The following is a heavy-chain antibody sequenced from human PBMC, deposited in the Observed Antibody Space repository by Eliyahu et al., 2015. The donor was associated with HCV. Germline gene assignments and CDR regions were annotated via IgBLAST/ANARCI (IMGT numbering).Heavy chain of an antibody. V-gene: IGHV3-23*01. CDR2: ISDSGAGT. CDR1: GFTFSSYG. J-gene: IGHJ6*02. Sequence: EVQLLESGGGLVQPGGSLRLSCAASGFTFSSYGMSWVRQAPGKGLGWVSGISDSGAGTYYPDSVKGRFTISRDNSKNTLYLQMNSLRPEDTAVYYCAKFGKEAGANYYAMDVWGQGTTVTVSS. CDR3: AKFGKEAGANYYAMDV. D-gene: IGHD3-10*01.